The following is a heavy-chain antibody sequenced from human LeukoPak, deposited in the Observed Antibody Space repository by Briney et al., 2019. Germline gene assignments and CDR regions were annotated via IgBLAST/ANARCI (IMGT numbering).Heavy chain of an antibody. D-gene: IGHD2-2*01. CDR2: IYYSGST. V-gene: IGHV4-31*03. CDR3: ARTIVIVPAAMTGVGGYFDY. Sequence: SETLSLTCTVSGGSISSGGYYWSWIRQHPGKGLEWIGYIYYSGSTYYNPSLKSRVTISVDTSKNQFSLKLSSVTAADTAVYYCARTIVIVPAAMTGVGGYFDYWGQGTLVTVSS. J-gene: IGHJ4*02. CDR1: GGSISSGGYY.